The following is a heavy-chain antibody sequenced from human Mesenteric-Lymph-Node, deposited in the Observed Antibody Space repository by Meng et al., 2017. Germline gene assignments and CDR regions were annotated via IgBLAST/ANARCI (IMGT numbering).Heavy chain of an antibody. CDR3: ARRPTGIDY. D-gene: IGHD2-8*02. J-gene: IGHJ4*02. CDR2: IIHGGSP. Sequence: VQLPQGGGGFLKPSETLSLTCAVNGGSLSVAYWNWIRKPPGKGLEWIGEIIHGGSPSYNPSLKSRVTISIDTSKNQLSLMLSSVTAADTAVYYCARRPTGIDYWGQGTLVTVSS. V-gene: IGHV4-34*12. CDR1: GGSLSVAY.